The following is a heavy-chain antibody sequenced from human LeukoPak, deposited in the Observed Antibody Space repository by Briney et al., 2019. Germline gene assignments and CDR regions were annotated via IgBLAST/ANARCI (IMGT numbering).Heavy chain of an antibody. CDR3: AKDVAVWGSYRYGYFDY. Sequence: GGSLRLSCAASGFTFSSYAMSWVRQAPGKGLEWVSAISGSGGSTYYADSAKGRFTISRDNSKNTLYLQMNSLRAEDTAVYYCAKDVAVWGSYRYGYFDYWGQGTLVTVSS. CDR2: ISGSGGST. V-gene: IGHV3-23*01. CDR1: GFTFSSYA. D-gene: IGHD3-16*02. J-gene: IGHJ4*02.